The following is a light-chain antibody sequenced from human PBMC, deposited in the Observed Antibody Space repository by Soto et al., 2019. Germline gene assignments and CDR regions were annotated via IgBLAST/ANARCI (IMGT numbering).Light chain of an antibody. V-gene: IGLV2-23*02. CDR1: SSDVGGYKL. CDR2: EVT. J-gene: IGLJ1*01. Sequence: QSVLTQPASVSGSTGQSITISCSGTSSDVGGYKLVSWFQQHPGKVPKLMISEVTQRPSGVSDRFSGSKSGNTASLTISGLQAEDKADYYCYSYAGNSIYVFGTGTKLTVL. CDR3: YSYAGNSIYV.